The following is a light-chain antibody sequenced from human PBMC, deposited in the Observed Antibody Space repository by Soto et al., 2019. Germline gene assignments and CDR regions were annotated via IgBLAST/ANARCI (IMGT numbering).Light chain of an antibody. Sequence: QSALTQPASVSGSPGQSITISCTGTSSDVGGYNCVSWYQQHPGKAPKFIIYDVRNRPSGVSNRFSGSRSGNTASLTISGLQAEDEADYYCSSYTSSSTVIFGGGTKGTVL. CDR3: SSYTSSSTVI. V-gene: IGLV2-14*03. J-gene: IGLJ2*01. CDR2: DVR. CDR1: SSDVGGYNC.